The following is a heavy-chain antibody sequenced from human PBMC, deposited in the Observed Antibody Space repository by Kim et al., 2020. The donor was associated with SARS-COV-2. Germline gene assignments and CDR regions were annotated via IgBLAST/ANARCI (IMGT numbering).Heavy chain of an antibody. CDR1: GFTFSNAW. Sequence: GGSLRLSCAASGFTFSNAWMNWVRQAPGKGLEWVGHIKSKTDGGTTDFAAPVKGRFTISRDDSKNTLYLQMNSLKIEDTALYYCTTLKTYYDYWGQGTLV. V-gene: IGHV3-15*01. J-gene: IGHJ4*02. CDR3: TTLKTYYDY. CDR2: IKSKTDGGTT.